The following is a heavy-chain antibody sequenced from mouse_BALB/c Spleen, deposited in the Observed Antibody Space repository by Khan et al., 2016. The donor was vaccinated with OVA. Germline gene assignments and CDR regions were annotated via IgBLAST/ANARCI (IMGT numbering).Heavy chain of an antibody. D-gene: IGHD1-3*01. J-gene: IGHJ2*01. V-gene: IGHV1-4*01. CDR3: ERTKER. CDR2: INPSSGYT. Sequence: QVQLKQSGAELARPGASVTMSCKASGYTFTSYTMHWVKQRPGQGLEWIGYINPSSGYTKYNQKFKDKATLTEEKSSSTAYKKQSSMTSEDTAVYYCERTKERWGQGTTRTVSS. CDR1: GYTFTSYT.